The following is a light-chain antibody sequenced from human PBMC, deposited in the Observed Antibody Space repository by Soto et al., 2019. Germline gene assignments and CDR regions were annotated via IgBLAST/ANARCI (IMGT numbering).Light chain of an antibody. CDR2: AAS. CDR1: QSISSY. V-gene: IGKV1-39*01. J-gene: IGKJ1*01. Sequence: DIHMTQSPSSLSASVGDRFSITCLASQSISSYLNWYQQKPGKAPKLLIYAASNLQSGVPSRFSGSGSGTDFTLTISSLQPKDFATYFCQQSYSTPPWTFGQGTKVDIK. CDR3: QQSYSTPPWT.